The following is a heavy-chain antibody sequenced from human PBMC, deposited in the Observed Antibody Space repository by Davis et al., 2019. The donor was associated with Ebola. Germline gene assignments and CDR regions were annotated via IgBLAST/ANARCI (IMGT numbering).Heavy chain of an antibody. CDR1: GASISSSNYY. D-gene: IGHD3-22*01. CDR2: IYYSGST. Sequence: MPSETLSLTCTVSGASISSSNYYWGWIRQPPGKGLEWIGSIYYSGSTYYNPSLKSRVTISVDTSKNQFSLKLSSVTAADTAVYYCARGLDYYDSSGYSYFDYWGQGTLVTVSS. V-gene: IGHV4-39*01. CDR3: ARGLDYYDSSGYSYFDY. J-gene: IGHJ4*02.